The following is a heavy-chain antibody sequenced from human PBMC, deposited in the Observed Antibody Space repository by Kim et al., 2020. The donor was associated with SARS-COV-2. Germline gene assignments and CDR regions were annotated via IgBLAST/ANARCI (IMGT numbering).Heavy chain of an antibody. J-gene: IGHJ6*02. Sequence: ASVKVSCKASGYTFATYDINWVRQAAGQGLEWMGWVNPNSGNTGYAQKFQGRVTMTRDTSISTAYMELSSLRPEDTAVYYCARGEAASYDALTEYYKPHYALAVWGRGPTLTVPS. D-gene: IGHD3-9*01. CDR1: GYTFATYD. CDR2: VNPNSGNT. V-gene: IGHV1-8*01. CDR3: ARGEAASYDALTEYYKPHYALAV.